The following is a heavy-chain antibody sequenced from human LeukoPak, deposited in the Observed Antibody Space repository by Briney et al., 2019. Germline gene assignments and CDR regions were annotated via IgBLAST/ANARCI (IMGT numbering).Heavy chain of an antibody. D-gene: IGHD6-25*01. J-gene: IGHJ4*02. CDR2: ISWNSGSI. CDR3: AKDRSPGYCFDY. CDR1: GFTFDDYA. V-gene: IGHV3-9*01. Sequence: PGRSLRLSCAASGFTFDDYAMHWVRQAPGKGLEWVSGISWNSGSIGYADSVKGRFTISRDNAKNSLYLQMNSLRAEDTALYYCAKDRSPGYCFDYWGQGTLVTVSS.